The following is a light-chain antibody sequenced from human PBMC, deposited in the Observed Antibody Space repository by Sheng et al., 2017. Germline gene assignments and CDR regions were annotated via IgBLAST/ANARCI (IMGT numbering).Light chain of an antibody. CDR1: QSVSSS. V-gene: IGKV3-11*01. CDR2: DAS. J-gene: IGKJ1*01. Sequence: EIVLTQSPGTLSLSPGERATLSCRASQSVSSSLAWYQQKPGQAPRLLIYDASNRATGIPARFSGSGSGTDFTLTISSLQPEDFATYYCQQYYSYLGTFGQGTKVEVK. CDR3: QQYYSYLGT.